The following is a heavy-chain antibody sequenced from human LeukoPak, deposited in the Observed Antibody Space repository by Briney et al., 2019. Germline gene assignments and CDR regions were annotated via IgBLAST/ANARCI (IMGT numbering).Heavy chain of an antibody. CDR2: ISAYNYNT. D-gene: IGHD5/OR15-5a*01. CDR1: GYTFTNYG. Sequence: ASVKVSCKASGYTFTNYGISWVRQAPRQGLEWMGWISAYNYNTNYAQKLQDRVTVTADTSTSTVYMELRSLRSDDTAMYYCARVEVSLDWFDPWGQGTLVTVSS. V-gene: IGHV1-18*01. J-gene: IGHJ5*02. CDR3: ARVEVSLDWFDP.